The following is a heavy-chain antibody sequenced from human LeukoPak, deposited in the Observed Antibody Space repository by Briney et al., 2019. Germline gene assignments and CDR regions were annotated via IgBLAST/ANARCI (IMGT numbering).Heavy chain of an antibody. J-gene: IGHJ6*02. Sequence: GALRLSCAASGFTFSSYAMSWVRQAPGKGLEWVSAISGSGGSTYYADSVKGRFTISRGNAKNSLYLQMNSLRAEDTAVYYCARVVVISPYGLDVWGQGTTVTVSS. CDR1: GFTFSSYA. CDR2: ISGSGGST. D-gene: IGHD3-16*02. V-gene: IGHV3-23*01. CDR3: ARVVVISPYGLDV.